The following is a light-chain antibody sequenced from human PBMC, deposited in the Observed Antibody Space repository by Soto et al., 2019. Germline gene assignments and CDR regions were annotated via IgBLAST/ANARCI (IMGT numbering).Light chain of an antibody. V-gene: IGLV1-44*01. CDR3: ATWDDSLKGWV. Sequence: QAVVTQPPSASGTPGQRVTISCSGSSSNVGGNTVNWYQQLPGTAPKLLIYSNNQRPSGVPDRFSGSKSGTLASLAISGLQSQDEADYYCATWDDSLKGWVFGGGTKLTVL. J-gene: IGLJ3*02. CDR2: SNN. CDR1: SSNVGGNT.